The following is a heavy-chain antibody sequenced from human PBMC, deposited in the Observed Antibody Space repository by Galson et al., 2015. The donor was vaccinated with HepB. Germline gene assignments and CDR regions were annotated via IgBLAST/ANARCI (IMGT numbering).Heavy chain of an antibody. CDR2: ISYDGSNK. J-gene: IGHJ4*02. CDR3: ARAYLTYYYDSSGYYPGDY. D-gene: IGHD3-22*01. Sequence: SLRLSCAASGFTFSSYAMHWVRQAPGKGLEWVAVISYDGSNKYYADSVKGRFTISRDNSKNTLYLQMNSLRAEDTAVYYCARAYLTYYYDSSGYYPGDYWGQGTLVTVSS. V-gene: IGHV3-30-3*01. CDR1: GFTFSSYA.